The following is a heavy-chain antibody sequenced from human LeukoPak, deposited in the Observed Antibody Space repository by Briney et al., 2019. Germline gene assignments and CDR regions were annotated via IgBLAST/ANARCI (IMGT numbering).Heavy chain of an antibody. Sequence: PGGSLRLSCAASGFTFSSYAMSWVRQAPGKGLEWVSAISGSGGSTYYADSVKGRFTISRDNSKNTLYLQMNSLRAEDTAVYYCAKDLARVHIAARLYYYGMDVWGQGTTVTVSS. CDR3: AKDLARVHIAARLYYYGMDV. V-gene: IGHV3-23*01. D-gene: IGHD6-6*01. CDR2: ISGSGGST. J-gene: IGHJ6*02. CDR1: GFTFSSYA.